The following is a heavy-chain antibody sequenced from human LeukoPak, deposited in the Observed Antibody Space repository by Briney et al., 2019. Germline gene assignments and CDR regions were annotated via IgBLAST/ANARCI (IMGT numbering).Heavy chain of an antibody. CDR2: ISWSSGSI. CDR1: GFTFDDYA. CDR3: AKDMTGDPAYDAFDI. J-gene: IGHJ3*02. Sequence: PGGSLRLSCAASGFTFDDYAMHWVRQAPGKGLEWVSGISWSSGSIGYADSVKGRFTISRDNAKNSLYLQMNSLRAEDTALYYCAKDMTGDPAYDAFDIWGQGTMVTVSS. V-gene: IGHV3-9*01. D-gene: IGHD7-27*01.